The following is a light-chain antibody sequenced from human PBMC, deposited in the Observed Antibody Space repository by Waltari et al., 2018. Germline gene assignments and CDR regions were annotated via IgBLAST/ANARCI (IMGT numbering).Light chain of an antibody. CDR2: AAS. V-gene: IGKV1-39*01. CDR3: QESYSRT. Sequence: DIQMTQSPSSLSASVGDRVTITCRASQSIASYLNWYQQKPGKAPKLLIYAASSLQGGVPSRFSGSGSGTDFTLSISSLQPEDFATYYCQESYSRTFGQGTKVEIK. J-gene: IGKJ1*01. CDR1: QSIASY.